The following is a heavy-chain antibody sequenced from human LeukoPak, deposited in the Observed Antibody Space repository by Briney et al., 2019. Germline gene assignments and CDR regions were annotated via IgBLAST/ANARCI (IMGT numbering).Heavy chain of an antibody. CDR2: ISGRVGST. V-gene: IGHV3-23*01. D-gene: IGHD6-19*01. Sequence: GGSLRLSCAASGFTFSSYAMSWVRQAPGKGLEWVSAISGRVGSTDYADSVKGRFTISRDNSKNTLYLQMNSLRAEDTAVYYCAKDRGSGWPQFDYWGQGTLVTVSS. CDR1: GFTFSSYA. J-gene: IGHJ4*02. CDR3: AKDRGSGWPQFDY.